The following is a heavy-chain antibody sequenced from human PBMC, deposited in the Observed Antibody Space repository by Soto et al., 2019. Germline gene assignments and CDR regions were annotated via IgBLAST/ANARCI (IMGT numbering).Heavy chain of an antibody. CDR1: GGTFSSYA. D-gene: IGHD3-16*01. CDR3: AQCLLGVNYYYGMDV. J-gene: IGHJ6*02. Sequence: QVQLVQSGAEVKKPGSSVKVSCKASGGTFSSYAINWVRQAPGQGLEWMGGIIPIFGTADYAQKFQGRVTXXADQSTSTAYMELSSLTSEDTAVYYCAQCLLGVNYYYGMDVWGQGTTVTVSS. CDR2: IIPIFGTA. V-gene: IGHV1-69*12.